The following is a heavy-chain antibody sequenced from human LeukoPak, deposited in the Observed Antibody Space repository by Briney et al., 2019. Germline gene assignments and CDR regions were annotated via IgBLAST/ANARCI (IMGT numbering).Heavy chain of an antibody. J-gene: IGHJ6*03. CDR3: ARVRRVSSSYSTNYYYMDV. V-gene: IGHV4-59*01. CDR1: GDSIPSYY. Sequence: PSETLSLTCNVSGDSIPSYYWSWIRRPPGKRLEGIGFILYTGSANYNPSLESRISISVDTSKSRFSLTVKSVTAADTAVYYCARVRRVSSSYSTNYYYMDVWGKGTTVTVSS. CDR2: ILYTGSA. D-gene: IGHD6-6*01.